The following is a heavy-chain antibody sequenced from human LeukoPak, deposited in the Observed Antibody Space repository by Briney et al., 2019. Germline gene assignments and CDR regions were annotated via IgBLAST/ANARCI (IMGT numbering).Heavy chain of an antibody. CDR1: GYTFTSYD. CDR2: MNPNSGNT. CDR3: ARGRGWWYRLLWFDP. D-gene: IGHD2-15*01. J-gene: IGHJ5*02. Sequence: ASVKVSCKVSGYTFTSYDINWVRQATGQGLEWMGWMNPNSGNTGYAQKFQGRVTMTRNTSISTAYMELSSLRSEDTAVYYCARGRGWWYRLLWFDPWGQGTLVTVSS. V-gene: IGHV1-8*01.